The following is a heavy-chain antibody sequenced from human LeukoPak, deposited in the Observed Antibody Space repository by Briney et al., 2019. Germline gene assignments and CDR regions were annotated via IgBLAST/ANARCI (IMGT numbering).Heavy chain of an antibody. J-gene: IGHJ3*02. CDR1: GYTFTGYY. Sequence: ASVKVSCKASGYTFTGYYMHWVRQAPGQGLEWMGWINPNSGGTNYAQKFQGRVTMTRDTSISTAYMELSRLRSDDTAVYYCARDRIIGSGYYPDAFDIWGQGTMVTVSS. CDR2: INPNSGGT. V-gene: IGHV1-2*02. CDR3: ARDRIIGSGYYPDAFDI. D-gene: IGHD3-22*01.